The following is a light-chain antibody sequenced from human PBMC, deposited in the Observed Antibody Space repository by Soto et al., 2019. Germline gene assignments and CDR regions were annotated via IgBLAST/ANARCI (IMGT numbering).Light chain of an antibody. CDR3: QRHTSSPWT. Sequence: VLTQSPGTLSLSPGERATLSCRASQSISNNFLAWYQQQPGQAPRLLIYGASNRATGIPDRFSGSGSGTDFTLTISRLEPEDFAVYYCQRHTSSPWTFGQGTKVDIK. CDR2: GAS. V-gene: IGKV3-20*01. CDR1: QSISNNF. J-gene: IGKJ1*01.